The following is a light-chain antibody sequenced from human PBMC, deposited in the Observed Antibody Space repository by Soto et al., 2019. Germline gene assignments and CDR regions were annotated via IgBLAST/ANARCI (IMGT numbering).Light chain of an antibody. CDR3: QQYNSYSWT. CDR1: QSISSW. Sequence: DIQMTQSPSTLSASVLYRVTITCRSSQSISSWLAWYQQKPGKAPKLLIYKASSLESGVPSRFSGSGSGTEFTLTISSLQPDDFATYYCQQYNSYSWTFGQGTKVDIK. CDR2: KAS. V-gene: IGKV1-5*03. J-gene: IGKJ1*01.